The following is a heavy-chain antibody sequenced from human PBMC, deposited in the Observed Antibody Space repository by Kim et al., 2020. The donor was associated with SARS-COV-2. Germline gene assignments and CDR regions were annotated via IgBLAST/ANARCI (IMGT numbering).Heavy chain of an antibody. CDR1: GFTFSNAW. CDR3: TTDLGWFGELSGYFDY. V-gene: IGHV3-15*01. Sequence: GGSLRLSCAASGFTFSNAWMSWVRQAPGKGLEWVGRIKSKTGGGTTDYAAPVKGRFTISRDDSKNTLYLQMNSLKTEDTAVYYCTTDLGWFGELSGYFDYWGQGTLVTVSS. D-gene: IGHD3-10*01. CDR2: IKSKTGGGTT. J-gene: IGHJ4*02.